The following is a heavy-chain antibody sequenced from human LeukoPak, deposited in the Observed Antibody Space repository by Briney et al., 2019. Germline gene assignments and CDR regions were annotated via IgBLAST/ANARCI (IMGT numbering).Heavy chain of an antibody. CDR2: INHSDTYT. J-gene: IGHJ4*02. D-gene: IGHD2-21*01. Sequence: PGGSLRLSCAASGFTFSTYAMTWVRQAPGKGLEWISVINHSDTYTNYADSVKGRFTISRDNAKNTLFLQMNSLRAEDTAVYFCARDGVMAETPFYFDSWGQGALVTVSS. CDR3: ARDGVMAETPFYFDS. CDR1: GFTFSTYA. V-gene: IGHV3-23*01.